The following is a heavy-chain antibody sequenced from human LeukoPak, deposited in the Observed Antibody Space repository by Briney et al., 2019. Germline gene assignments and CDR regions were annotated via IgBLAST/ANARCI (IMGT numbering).Heavy chain of an antibody. D-gene: IGHD2-8*01. CDR2: NYPGDSDT. CDR3: ARRGSCSNGVCEYFQD. CDR1: GYSFTNYW. Sequence: GESLKISCKGSGYSFTNYWIGWVRQMPGKGLEWMGFNYPGDSDTRYSPSFQGQVTISADKSISTAYLQWSSLKASDTAMYYCARRGSCSNGVCEYFQDWGQGTLVTVSS. J-gene: IGHJ1*01. V-gene: IGHV5-51*01.